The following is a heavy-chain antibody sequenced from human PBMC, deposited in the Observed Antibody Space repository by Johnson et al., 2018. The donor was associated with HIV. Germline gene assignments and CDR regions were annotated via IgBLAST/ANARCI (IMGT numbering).Heavy chain of an antibody. CDR3: VTCYGRDYYDSSGYWALFDI. CDR2: IWYDGSNE. D-gene: IGHD3-22*01. CDR1: GFTFSSYG. V-gene: IGHV3-33*01. Sequence: QVKLVESGGGVVQPGRSLRLSCAASGFTFSSYGMHWVRQAPGQGLEWVAVIWYDGSNEYYADSVKGRFTVSRDNSQNILYLPMNSLRTDDTAVYYGVTCYGRDYYDSSGYWALFDIWGQGTMVTVSS. J-gene: IGHJ3*02.